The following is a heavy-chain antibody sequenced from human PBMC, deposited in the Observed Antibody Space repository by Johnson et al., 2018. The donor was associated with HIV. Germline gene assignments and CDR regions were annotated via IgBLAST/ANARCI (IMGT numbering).Heavy chain of an antibody. D-gene: IGHD1-1*01. Sequence: VQLVESGGGLVKPGGSLRLSCAASGFTFNDYYMSWVRQAPGKGLEWVSVIYSGGRSYYADSVKGRLTLSRDNSNNTLYLQMNSLRAEDTAVYYCARDVTAGNDAFDIWGQGTMVTVSS. CDR2: IYSGGRS. CDR3: ARDVTAGNDAFDI. J-gene: IGHJ3*02. CDR1: GFTFNDYY. V-gene: IGHV3-66*02.